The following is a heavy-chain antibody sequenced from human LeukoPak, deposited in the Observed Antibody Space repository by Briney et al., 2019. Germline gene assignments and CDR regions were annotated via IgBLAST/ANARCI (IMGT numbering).Heavy chain of an antibody. Sequence: ASVKVSCKASGYTFNSYDISWVRQAPGQGLEWMAWISTYNGNTNYALKVQGRATMTTDTSTSTAYMELRSLRSDDTAVYYCATVLRYDFWSAYYFDYWGQGTLVTVSS. CDR1: GYTFNSYD. CDR2: ISTYNGNT. V-gene: IGHV1-18*01. D-gene: IGHD3-3*01. CDR3: ATVLRYDFWSAYYFDY. J-gene: IGHJ4*02.